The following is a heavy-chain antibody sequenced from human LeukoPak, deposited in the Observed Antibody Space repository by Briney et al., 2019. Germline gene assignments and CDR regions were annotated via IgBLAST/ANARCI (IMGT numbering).Heavy chain of an antibody. Sequence: SESLSLTCTVSGGSISSGDYYWSWIRQPPGKGLEWIGYIYYSGSTYYNPSLKSRVTISVDTSKNQFSLKLSSVTAADTAVYYCARLSYSSSSCWFDPWGQGTLVTVSS. CDR1: GGSISSGDYY. V-gene: IGHV4-30-4*08. CDR3: ARLSYSSSSCWFDP. D-gene: IGHD6-6*01. J-gene: IGHJ5*02. CDR2: IYYSGST.